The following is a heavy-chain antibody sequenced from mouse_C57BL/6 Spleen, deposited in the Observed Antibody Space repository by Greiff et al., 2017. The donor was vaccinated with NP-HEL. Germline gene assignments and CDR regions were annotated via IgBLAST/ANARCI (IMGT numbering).Heavy chain of an antibody. J-gene: IGHJ2*01. CDR3: AGRAGASFGG. CDR1: GFSLSTSCMG. CDR2: IYWDADK. Sequence: QVTLKESGPGILQSSQTLSLTCSFSGFSLSTSCMGVSWIRQPSGKGLEWLANIYWDADKRHNPSLKSRLTISKDTSRNQVFLKITSVDTADTATYYCAGRAGASFGGWGKGATLTVAS. V-gene: IGHV8-12*01. D-gene: IGHD3-1*01.